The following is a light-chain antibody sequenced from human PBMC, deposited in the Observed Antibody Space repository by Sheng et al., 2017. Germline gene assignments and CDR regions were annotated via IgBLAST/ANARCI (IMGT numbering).Light chain of an antibody. Sequence: EVVMTQSPATLSVSPGGRATFSCRASQSVDSNLGWYQQKPGQAPRLLIYGASTRATGIPARFSGRGSGTEFTLTISSLQSEDSAVYYCQQYSNWPRTFGPGTKVEIK. CDR3: QQYSNWPRT. CDR1: QSVDSN. V-gene: IGKV3-15*01. J-gene: IGKJ1*01. CDR2: GAS.